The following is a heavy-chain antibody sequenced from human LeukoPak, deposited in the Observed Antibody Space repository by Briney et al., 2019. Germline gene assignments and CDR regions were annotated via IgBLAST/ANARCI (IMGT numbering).Heavy chain of an antibody. CDR2: FYHNGYT. CDR1: GGSVSKYY. CDR3: VHSTLVATAMVDYFDY. V-gene: IGHV4-59*05. D-gene: IGHD5-18*01. J-gene: IGHJ4*02. Sequence: SETLSPTCTVSGGSVSKYYWHWTRQVPGQGLEWIGSFYHNGYTYYNPSLKSRVTISADTSKSQFSLRVTSMTAADTAVYYCVHSTLVATAMVDYFDYWGQGTLVTVSS.